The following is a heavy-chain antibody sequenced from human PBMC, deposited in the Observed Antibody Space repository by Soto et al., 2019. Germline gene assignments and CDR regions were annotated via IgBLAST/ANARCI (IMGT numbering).Heavy chain of an antibody. CDR1: GYTFTGYY. CDR3: ARVWYSSSWYVLRSGEYYFDY. J-gene: IGHJ4*02. Sequence: QVQLVQSGAEVKKPGASVKVSCKASGYTFTGYYMHWVRQAPGQGLEWMGWINPNSGGTNYAQKSQGWVPMTRDTPISTAYMELSRLRSDDTAVYYCARVWYSSSWYVLRSGEYYFDYWGQGTLVTVSS. CDR2: INPNSGGT. D-gene: IGHD6-13*01. V-gene: IGHV1-2*04.